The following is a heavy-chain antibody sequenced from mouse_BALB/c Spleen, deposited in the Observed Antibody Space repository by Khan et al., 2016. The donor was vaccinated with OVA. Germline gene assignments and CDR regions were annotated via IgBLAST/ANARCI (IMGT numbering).Heavy chain of an antibody. Sequence: VQLKQSGAEFVKPGASVRLSCTASGFNIKDTYMHWVKQRPEQGLEWIGRIDPANGNTKYDPKFQGKATITADTSSNTAYLQLSSLTSEDTAVYYCATYYYGSSRYFDYWGQGTTLTVPS. V-gene: IGHV14-3*02. CDR1: GFNIKDTY. CDR2: IDPANGNT. D-gene: IGHD1-1*01. J-gene: IGHJ2*01. CDR3: ATYYYGSSRYFDY.